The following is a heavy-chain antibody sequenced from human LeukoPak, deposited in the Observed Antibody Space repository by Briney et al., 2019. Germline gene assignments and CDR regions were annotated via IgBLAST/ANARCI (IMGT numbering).Heavy chain of an antibody. CDR3: ARSDWNYFPNFDY. J-gene: IGHJ4*02. Sequence: SETLSLTCTVSGGSISSYYWSWIRQPPGKGLEWIGYIYYSGSTNYNPSLKSPVTISVDTSNNQFSLKLSSVTAADTAVYYCARSDWNYFPNFDYWGQGTLVTVSS. V-gene: IGHV4-59*01. CDR2: IYYSGST. D-gene: IGHD1-7*01. CDR1: GGSISSYY.